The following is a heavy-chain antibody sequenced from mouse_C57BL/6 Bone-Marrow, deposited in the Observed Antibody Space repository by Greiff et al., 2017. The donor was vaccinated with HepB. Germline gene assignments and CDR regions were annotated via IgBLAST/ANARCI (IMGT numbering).Heavy chain of an antibody. CDR3: AREGWLAFAY. D-gene: IGHD2-3*01. CDR1: GYSITSGYY. Sequence: ESGPGLVKPSQSLSLTCSVTGYSITSGYYWNWIRQFPGNKLEWMGYISYDGSNNYNPSLKNRISITRDTSKNQFFLKLNSVTTEDTATYYCAREGWLAFAYWGQGTLVTVSA. J-gene: IGHJ3*01. CDR2: ISYDGSN. V-gene: IGHV3-6*01.